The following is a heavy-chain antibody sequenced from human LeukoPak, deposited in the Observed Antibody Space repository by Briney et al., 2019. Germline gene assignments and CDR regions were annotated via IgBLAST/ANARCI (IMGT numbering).Heavy chain of an antibody. J-gene: IGHJ4*02. D-gene: IGHD6-6*01. Sequence: SETLSLTCTVSRGSISGSYWGWIRQPPGKGLEWIGYIYYSGTTNYNPSLKSRVTISVDTSKNQFSLKLSSVTAADTAVYYCARLPTDSSSDHYWGQGTLVTVSS. CDR3: ARLPTDSSSDHY. CDR1: RGSISGSY. V-gene: IGHV4-59*08. CDR2: IYYSGTT.